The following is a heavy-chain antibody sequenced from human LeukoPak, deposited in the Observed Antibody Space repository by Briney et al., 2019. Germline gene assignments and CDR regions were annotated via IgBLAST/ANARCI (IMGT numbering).Heavy chain of an antibody. CDR2: IYSDAAT. CDR3: ARGRSGVVIFRVDHGMDV. CDR1: GFTVSSNY. V-gene: IGHV3-53*01. J-gene: IGHJ6*02. Sequence: GGSLRLSCAASGFTVSSNYISWVRQAPGKGLECVSVIYSDAATYYADSVKGRFIISRDNSKNTLYLQMNSLRAEDTAVYYCARGRSGVVIFRVDHGMDVWGQGTTVTVSS. D-gene: IGHD3-3*01.